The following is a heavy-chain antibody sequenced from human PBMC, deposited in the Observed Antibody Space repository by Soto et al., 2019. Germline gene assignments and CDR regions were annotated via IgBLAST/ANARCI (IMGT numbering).Heavy chain of an antibody. D-gene: IGHD6-19*01. Sequence: EVQLVESGGGLVQPGRSLRLSCAASGFTFDDYAMHWVRQAPGKGLEWVSGISWNSGSIGYADSVKGRFTISRDNAKNSLYLQMNSLRAEDTGLYYCAKALAVAGIHYGMDVWGQGTTVTVSS. CDR2: ISWNSGSI. CDR3: AKALAVAGIHYGMDV. V-gene: IGHV3-9*01. CDR1: GFTFDDYA. J-gene: IGHJ6*02.